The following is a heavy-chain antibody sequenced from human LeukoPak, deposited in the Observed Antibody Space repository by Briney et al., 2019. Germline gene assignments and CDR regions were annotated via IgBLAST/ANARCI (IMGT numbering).Heavy chain of an antibody. D-gene: IGHD2-2*01. Sequence: SETLSLTCAVSGGSISSGGYSWNWIRQPPGKGLEWIGYIYHSGGTTYTPSLKRRVTISVDRSKIQFSLKLTSVTVADTAVYYCARVQLPDLYFDTWGQGTLVTVSS. J-gene: IGHJ4*02. V-gene: IGHV4-30-2*01. CDR1: GGSISSGGYS. CDR3: ARVQLPDLYFDT. CDR2: IYHSGGT.